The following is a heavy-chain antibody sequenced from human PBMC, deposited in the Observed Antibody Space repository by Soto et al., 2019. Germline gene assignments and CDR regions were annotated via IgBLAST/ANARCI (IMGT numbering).Heavy chain of an antibody. CDR3: ATIVGANDY. V-gene: IGHV4-4*07. Sequence: SVTMSLTCPVAGGSIYTYSWTWLRQHAGKGLEWIGHIYSSGSANYNPSLKSRVSMSVDTSKNQFSLKLNSVTAADTAVYYCATIVGANDYWGQGALVTVSA. J-gene: IGHJ4*02. CDR1: GGSIYTYS. CDR2: IYSSGSA. D-gene: IGHD1-26*01.